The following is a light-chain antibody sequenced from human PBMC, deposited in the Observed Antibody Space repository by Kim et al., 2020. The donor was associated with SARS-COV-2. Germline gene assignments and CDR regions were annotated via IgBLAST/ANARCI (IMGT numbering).Light chain of an antibody. Sequence: APINCKSSHGVLYSSDKNNYLAWYQQKPGQPPKLLIYWASIRESGVPDRFRGSGSGTEFTLTIGGLQAEDVAVYYCQQYYASSWTFGQGTKVDIK. CDR1: HGVLYSSDKNNY. CDR3: QQYYASSWT. CDR2: WAS. V-gene: IGKV4-1*01. J-gene: IGKJ1*01.